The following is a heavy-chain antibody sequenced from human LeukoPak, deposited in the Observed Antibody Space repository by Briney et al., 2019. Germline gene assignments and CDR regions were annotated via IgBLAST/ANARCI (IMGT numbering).Heavy chain of an antibody. J-gene: IGHJ4*02. D-gene: IGHD3-10*01. CDR1: GFSFNDYI. V-gene: IGHV3-49*04. CDR2: IRSSHHGATR. CDR3: TRDRGGRWFGELLGFDN. Sequence: GGSLRLSCQASGFSFNDYIMSWVRQAPGKGLEWIAFIRSSHHGATREYAASVKGRFIISRDDSKNIAYLQMDSLKTEDTGVYFCTRDRGGRWFGELLGFDNWGQGTLLTVSS.